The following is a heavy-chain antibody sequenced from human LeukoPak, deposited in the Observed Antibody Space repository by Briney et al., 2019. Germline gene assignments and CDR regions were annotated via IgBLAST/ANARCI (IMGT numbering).Heavy chain of an antibody. D-gene: IGHD3-16*02. J-gene: IGHJ4*02. CDR3: ARSPYVWGSYRYLGPQDY. CDR2: IYYSGST. V-gene: IGHV4-59*01. CDR1: GGSINNYY. Sequence: SETLSLTCTVSGGSINNYYWSWIRQPPGKGLEWIGYIYYSGSTNYNPSLKSRVTISVDTSKNQFSLKLSSVTAADTAVYYCARSPYVWGSYRYLGPQDYWGQGTLVTASS.